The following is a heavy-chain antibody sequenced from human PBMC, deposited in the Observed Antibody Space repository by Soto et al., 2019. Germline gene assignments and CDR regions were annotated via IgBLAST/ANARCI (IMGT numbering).Heavy chain of an antibody. CDR3: ARTSWFGELSFDY. CDR2: ILNSGRA. J-gene: IGHJ4*02. D-gene: IGHD3-10*01. CDR1: GGSISSGDNY. Sequence: TLSLTCSVSGGSISSGDNYWSWIRQPPGKGLECIGYILNSGRAHYTPSLRSRLAIPVDTSRNQFSLKLSSVTAADTAVYYCARTSWFGELSFDYWGLGTLVTVSS. V-gene: IGHV4-30-4*01.